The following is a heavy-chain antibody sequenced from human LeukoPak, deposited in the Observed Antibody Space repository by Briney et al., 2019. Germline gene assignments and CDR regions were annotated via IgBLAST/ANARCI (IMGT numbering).Heavy chain of an antibody. Sequence: GGSLRLSCAASGFTFSDYWIHWVRQAPGKGLVWVSRINTDGSITNYADSVKGRFSISRDNAKNTLYLQMSSLRAEDTAVYYCARDRGPRTGFMVREAYDYWGQGTLVTVSS. V-gene: IGHV3-74*01. CDR2: INTDGSIT. J-gene: IGHJ4*02. CDR3: ARDRGPRTGFMVREAYDY. CDR1: GFTFSDYW. D-gene: IGHD3-10*01.